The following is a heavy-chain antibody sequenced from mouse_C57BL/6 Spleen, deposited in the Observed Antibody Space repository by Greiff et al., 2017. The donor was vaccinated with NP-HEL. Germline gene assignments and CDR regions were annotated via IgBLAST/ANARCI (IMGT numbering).Heavy chain of an antibody. V-gene: IGHV5-17*01. CDR3: ARGYSNSPFAY. CDR1: GFTFSDYG. J-gene: IGHJ3*01. CDR2: ISSGSSTI. Sequence: EVQGVESGGGLVKPGGSLKLSCAASGFTFSDYGMHWVRQAPEKGLEWVAYISSGSSTIYYADTVKGRFTISRDNAKNTLFLQMTGLRSEDTAMYYCARGYSNSPFAYWGQGTLVTVSA. D-gene: IGHD2-5*01.